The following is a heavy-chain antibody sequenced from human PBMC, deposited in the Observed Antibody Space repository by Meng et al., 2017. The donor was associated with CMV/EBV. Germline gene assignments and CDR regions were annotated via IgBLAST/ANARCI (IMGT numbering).Heavy chain of an antibody. CDR1: GGSSSSYN. Sequence: LEEAEQGLVDPSEPLSLASTVSGGSSSSYNCNWIRQPAGKGLEGIERIETSGSTNYNPYLKSRVTLSVDTSKNQFSLKLSSVTAADTAVYYCARDLMNCSSTSCANWFDPWGQGTLVTVSS. V-gene: IGHV4-4*07. D-gene: IGHD2-2*01. J-gene: IGHJ5*02. CDR3: ARDLMNCSSTSCANWFDP. CDR2: IETSGST.